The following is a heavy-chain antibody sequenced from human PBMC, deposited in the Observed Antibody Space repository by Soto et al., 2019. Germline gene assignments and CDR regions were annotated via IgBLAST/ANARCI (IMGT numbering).Heavy chain of an antibody. D-gene: IGHD2-8*02. CDR2: INHSGST. Sequence: SETLSLTCAVYGGSFSGYYWSWIRQPPGKGLEWIGEINHSGSTNYNPSLKSRVTISVDTSKNQFSLKLSSVTAADTAVYYCASARILGWWGYYYYGMDVWGQGTTVTVSS. CDR3: ASARILGWWGYYYYGMDV. CDR1: GGSFSGYY. V-gene: IGHV4-34*01. J-gene: IGHJ6*02.